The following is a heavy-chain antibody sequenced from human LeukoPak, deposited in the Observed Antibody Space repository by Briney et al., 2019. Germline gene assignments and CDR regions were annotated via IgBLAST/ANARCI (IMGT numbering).Heavy chain of an antibody. Sequence: SVKVSCTASGGTFSSYAISWVRQAPGQGLDWMGGIMPIFGTANYAQTFAGRVTITADESTRTAYMALSSLLSEDTALLYFARAGKVYYSNYRIDYWGQGTLVTVSS. J-gene: IGHJ4*02. V-gene: IGHV1-69*13. CDR3: ARAGKVYYSNYRIDY. CDR1: GGTFSSYA. D-gene: IGHD4-11*01. CDR2: IMPIFGTA.